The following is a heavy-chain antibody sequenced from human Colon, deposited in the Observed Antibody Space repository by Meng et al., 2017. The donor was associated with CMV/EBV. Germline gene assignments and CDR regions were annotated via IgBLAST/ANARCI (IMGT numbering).Heavy chain of an antibody. CDR2: INPNSGET. D-gene: IGHD3-10*01. J-gene: IGHJ5*02. CDR1: GDILTGYN. V-gene: IGHV1-2*02. Sequence: ASVKVSCKASGDILTGYNLHWVRQAPGQGLEWMGWINPNSGETNYAQKFQGRVTMTRDTSISTAYMELRRLRSDDTAVYYCAREDYMVRGVIIGTIWFDPWGQGTLVTVSS. CDR3: AREDYMVRGVIIGTIWFDP.